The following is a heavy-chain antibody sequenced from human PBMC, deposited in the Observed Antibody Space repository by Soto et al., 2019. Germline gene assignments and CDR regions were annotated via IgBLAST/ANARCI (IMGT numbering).Heavy chain of an antibody. CDR2: IYHSGST. CDR3: ARGITYYYDSSGYFPYYFDY. J-gene: IGHJ4*02. CDR1: GGSISSGGYS. Sequence: PSETLSLTCAVSGGSISSGGYSWSWIRQPPGKGLEWIGYIYHSGSTYYNPSLKSRVTISVDRSKNQFSLKLSSVTAADTAVYYCARGITYYYDSSGYFPYYFDYWGQGTLVTVSS. D-gene: IGHD3-22*01. V-gene: IGHV4-30-2*01.